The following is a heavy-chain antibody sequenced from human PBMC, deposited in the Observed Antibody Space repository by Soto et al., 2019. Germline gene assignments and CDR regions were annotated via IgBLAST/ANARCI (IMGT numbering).Heavy chain of an antibody. CDR2: INPSGGST. CDR1: GYTFTSHY. V-gene: IGHV1-46*01. Sequence: GAPVKVSCKASGYTFTSHYMHWVRQAPGQGLEWMGIINPSGGSTSYAQKFQGRVTMTRDTSTSTVYMELSSLRSEDTAVYYCARNGITMIVGGAFDIWGQGTMVTVSS. D-gene: IGHD3-22*01. CDR3: ARNGITMIVGGAFDI. J-gene: IGHJ3*02.